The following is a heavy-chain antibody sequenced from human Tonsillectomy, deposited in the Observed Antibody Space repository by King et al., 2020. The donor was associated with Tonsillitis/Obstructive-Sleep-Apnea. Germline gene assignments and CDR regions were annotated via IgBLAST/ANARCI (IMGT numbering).Heavy chain of an antibody. CDR3: ARPPPYYYDRGGNPAESPAFDI. J-gene: IGHJ3*02. V-gene: IGHV3-11*05. CDR2: ISSSSSYT. CDR1: GFTFSDYY. Sequence: VQLVESGGGLVKPGGSLRLSCAASGFTFSDYYMSWIRQAPGKGLEWVSYISSSSSYTNYADSVKGRFTISRDNAKNSLYLQMNSLRAEDTAVYYCARPPPYYYDRGGNPAESPAFDIWGQGTMVPVS. D-gene: IGHD3-22*01.